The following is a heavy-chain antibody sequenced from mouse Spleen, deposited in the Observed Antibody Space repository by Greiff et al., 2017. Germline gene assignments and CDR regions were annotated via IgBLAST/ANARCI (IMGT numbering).Heavy chain of an antibody. CDR1: GYTFTSYW. V-gene: IGHV1-69*02. CDR2: IDPSDSYT. D-gene: IGHD1-1*01. Sequence: QVQLQQPGAELVKPGASVKLSCKASGYTFTSYWMHWVKQRPGQGLEWIGEIDPSDSYTNYNQKFKGKATLTVDKSSSTAYMQLSSLTSEDSAVYYCANYDGSSLGYWGQGTTLTVSS. CDR3: ANYDGSSLGY. J-gene: IGHJ2*01.